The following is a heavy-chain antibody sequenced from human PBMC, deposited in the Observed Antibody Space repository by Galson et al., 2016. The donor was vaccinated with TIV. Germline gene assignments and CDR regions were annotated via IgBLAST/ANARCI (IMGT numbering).Heavy chain of an antibody. V-gene: IGHV3-66*03. Sequence: SLRHSCEASGLVVRDNFMTCVRQAPGKGLEWVSLISDTDYTQYAASVRGRFTISRDKSTNIVYLHMDRLRVEDTAVYYCVRERRHCGNECFLRYYFGMDVWGQGTTVTVSS. CDR3: VRERRHCGNECFLRYYFGMDV. D-gene: IGHD2-21*01. CDR2: ISDTDYT. CDR1: GLVVRDNF. J-gene: IGHJ6*02.